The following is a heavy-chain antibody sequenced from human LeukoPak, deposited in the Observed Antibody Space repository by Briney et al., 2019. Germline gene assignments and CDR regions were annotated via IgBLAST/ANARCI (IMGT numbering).Heavy chain of an antibody. CDR3: AILSSGYNFDY. D-gene: IGHD3-22*01. CDR2: INPKSRDT. J-gene: IGHJ4*02. CDR1: GGTFSSYA. Sequence: ASVKVSCKASGGTFSSYAISWVRQAPGQGLEWMGWINPKSRDTNYAQKFQGRVTMTRDTSISTAYMELSSLRSDDTAVYYCAILSSGYNFDYWGQGTLVTVSS. V-gene: IGHV1-2*02.